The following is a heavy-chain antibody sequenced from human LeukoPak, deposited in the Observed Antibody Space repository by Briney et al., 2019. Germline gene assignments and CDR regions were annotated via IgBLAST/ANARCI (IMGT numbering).Heavy chain of an antibody. V-gene: IGHV4-59*08. Sequence: SETLSLTCTVSGGSISSYYWSWIRQPPGKGLEWIGYIYYSGSTNYNPSLKSRVTISVDTSKNQFSLKLSSVTAADTAVYYCARHGGLGYAYYGSTYGMDVWGQGTTVTVSS. CDR1: GGSISSYY. CDR3: ARHGGLGYAYYGSTYGMDV. D-gene: IGHD3-10*01. CDR2: IYYSGST. J-gene: IGHJ6*02.